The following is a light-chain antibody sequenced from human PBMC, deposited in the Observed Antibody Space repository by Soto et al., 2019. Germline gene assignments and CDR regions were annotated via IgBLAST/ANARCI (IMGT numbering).Light chain of an antibody. Sequence: PGQRVTISCTGSSSNIGAGYDVHWYQQLPGTAPKLLIYGNSNRPSGVPDRFSGSKSGTSASLAITGLQAEDEADYYCQSYDSSLSGSYVFGTGTKVTV. V-gene: IGLV1-40*01. CDR1: SSNIGAGYD. CDR3: QSYDSSLSGSYV. CDR2: GNS. J-gene: IGLJ1*01.